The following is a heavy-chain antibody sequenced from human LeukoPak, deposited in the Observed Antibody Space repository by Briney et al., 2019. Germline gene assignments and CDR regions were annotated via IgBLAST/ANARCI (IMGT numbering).Heavy chain of an antibody. CDR2: LYSGDST. J-gene: IGHJ4*02. V-gene: IGHV3-53*01. D-gene: IGHD1-26*01. CDR1: GFSVSTNY. CDR3: AKDGVGATSLDC. Sequence: PGGSLRLSCAASGFSVSTNYMNWVRQAPGKGLEWVSILYSGDSTYYADSVKGRFIVSRDNSKNTLYLQMNSLRAEDTAVYYCAKDGVGATSLDCWGQGTLVTVSS.